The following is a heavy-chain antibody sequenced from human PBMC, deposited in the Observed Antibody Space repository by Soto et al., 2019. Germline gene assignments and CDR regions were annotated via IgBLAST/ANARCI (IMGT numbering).Heavy chain of an antibody. CDR2: ISYDVSDK. V-gene: IGHV3-30-3*01. Sequence: PGGSLRLSCADSGFTFSSYAMHWVRQAPGKGLEWVAVISYDVSDKYYADSVKGRFTISRDNAKNTLYLQMNSLRAEDTAVYYCARGGKVTPFNSYFDYWGQGTLVTVSS. CDR3: ARGGKVTPFNSYFDY. CDR1: GFTFSSYA. D-gene: IGHD1-20*01. J-gene: IGHJ4*02.